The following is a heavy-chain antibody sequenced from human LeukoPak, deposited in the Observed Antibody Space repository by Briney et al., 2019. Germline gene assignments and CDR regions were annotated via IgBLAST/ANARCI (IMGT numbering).Heavy chain of an antibody. Sequence: ASVKVSCKASGYTFTSYDINWVRQATGQGLEWMGWMNPNSGNTGYAQKFQGRVTITRNTSISTAYMELSSLRSEDTAVYYCARGGRRITIFGVVKYLGYWGQGTLVTVSS. CDR2: MNPNSGNT. J-gene: IGHJ4*02. V-gene: IGHV1-8*01. D-gene: IGHD3-3*01. CDR3: ARGGRRITIFGVVKYLGY. CDR1: GYTFTSYD.